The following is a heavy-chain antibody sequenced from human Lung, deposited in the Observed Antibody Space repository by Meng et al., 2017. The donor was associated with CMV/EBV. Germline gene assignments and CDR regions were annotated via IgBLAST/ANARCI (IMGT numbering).Heavy chain of an antibody. J-gene: IGHJ4*02. CDR2: INPNSGVT. V-gene: IGHV1-2*02. CDR1: GYTFTDYY. D-gene: IGHD3-22*01. CDR3: AREARGNSGFYYFFDY. Sequence: ASVKVSXKAFGYTFTDYYIHWVRQAPGQGLEWMGWINPNSGVTNYAQKFQGRVSMTRDMSISAAYMELSGLRSDDTAAFYCAREARGNSGFYYFFDYWGQGXLVTVSS.